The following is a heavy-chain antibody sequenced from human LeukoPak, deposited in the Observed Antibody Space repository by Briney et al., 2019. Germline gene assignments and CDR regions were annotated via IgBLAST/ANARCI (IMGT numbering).Heavy chain of an antibody. D-gene: IGHD6-6*01. J-gene: IGHJ4*02. CDR1: GGSFSGYY. V-gene: IGHV4-34*01. CDR2: INHSGST. CDR3: ARERLAARRGAYYFDY. Sequence: PSETLSLTCAVYGGSFSGYYWSWIRQPPGKGLEWIGEINHSGSTNYNPSLKSRVTISVDTSKNQFSLKLSSVTAADTAVYYCARERLAARRGAYYFDYWGQGTLVTVSS.